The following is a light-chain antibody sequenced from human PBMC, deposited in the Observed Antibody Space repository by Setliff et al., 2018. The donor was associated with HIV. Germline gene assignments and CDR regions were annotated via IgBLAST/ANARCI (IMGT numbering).Light chain of an antibody. CDR3: CSYTSSSTRL. Sequence: QSVLTQPASVSGSPGQSITISCTGTSNDTGGYSYVSWYQQYPGKAPKMMIYDVSKRPSGVSNRFSASKAGNMASLTISGLQPEDEADYYCCSYTSSSTRLFGTGTKVTVL. V-gene: IGLV2-14*03. CDR1: SNDTGGYSY. J-gene: IGLJ1*01. CDR2: DVS.